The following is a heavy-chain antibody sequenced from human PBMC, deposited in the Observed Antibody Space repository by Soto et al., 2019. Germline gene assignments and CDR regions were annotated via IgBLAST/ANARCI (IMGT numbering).Heavy chain of an antibody. Sequence: PSETLCLTCGVEGGTFRDYYWSWIRQPPGTGLEWIGEINHSGSTNYNPSLKSRVTISVDTSKNQFSLKLTSVTAADTAVYYCARDKITGLFDYWGQGTLVTVSS. CDR1: GGTFRDYY. J-gene: IGHJ4*02. D-gene: IGHD2-8*02. CDR3: ARDKITGLFDY. V-gene: IGHV4-34*01. CDR2: INHSGST.